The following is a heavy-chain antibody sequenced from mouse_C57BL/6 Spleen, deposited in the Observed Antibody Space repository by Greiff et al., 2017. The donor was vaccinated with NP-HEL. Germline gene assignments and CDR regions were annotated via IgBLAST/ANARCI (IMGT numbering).Heavy chain of an antibody. CDR2: INPNNGGT. J-gene: IGHJ4*01. Sequence: VHVKQSGPELVKPGASVKISCKASGYTFTDYYMNWVKQSHGKSLEWIGDINPNNGGTSYNQKFKGKATLTVDKSSSTAYMELRSLTSEDSAVYYCARGDGNFSMDYWGQGTSVTVSS. D-gene: IGHD2-1*01. CDR3: ARGDGNFSMDY. V-gene: IGHV1-26*01. CDR1: GYTFTDYY.